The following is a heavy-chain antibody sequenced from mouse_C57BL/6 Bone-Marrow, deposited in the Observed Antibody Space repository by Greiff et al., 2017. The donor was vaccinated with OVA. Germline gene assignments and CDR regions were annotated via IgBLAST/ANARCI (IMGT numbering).Heavy chain of an antibody. Sequence: EVQVVESGGDLVKPGGSLKLSCAASGFTFSSYGMSWVRQTPDKRLEWVATISSGGSYPYYPDSVKGRFTISRANAKNTLYLQMSRLKSEDTAMYYFARQVLDYFDYWGQGTTLTVAS. CDR3: ARQVLDYFDY. CDR1: GFTFSSYG. CDR2: ISSGGSYP. J-gene: IGHJ2*01. V-gene: IGHV5-6*01.